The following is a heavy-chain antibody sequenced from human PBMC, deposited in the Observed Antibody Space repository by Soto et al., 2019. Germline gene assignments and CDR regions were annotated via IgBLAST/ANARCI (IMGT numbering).Heavy chain of an antibody. CDR2: ISDGGDLT. Sequence: PGGSLRLSCAASGFAFSSHPMSWVRQAPEKGLEWVAGISDGGDLTYNADSVRGRFTISRDNSRNTLYLQMNSLRAEDTAVYYCARDQYIDYYGSGYGMDVWGQGTTVTVSS. D-gene: IGHD3-10*01. CDR3: ARDQYIDYYGSGYGMDV. V-gene: IGHV3-23*01. CDR1: GFAFSSHP. J-gene: IGHJ6*02.